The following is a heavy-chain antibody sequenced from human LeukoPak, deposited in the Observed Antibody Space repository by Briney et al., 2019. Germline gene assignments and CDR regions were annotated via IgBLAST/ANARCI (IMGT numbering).Heavy chain of an antibody. D-gene: IGHD3-10*01. Sequence: SEALSLTCTVSGGSISSSSYYWGRIRPPPGKGQEWIGSIYYSGSTYYNPSLKSRVTISVDTSKNQFSLKLSSVTAADTAVYYCARHGYGSGIRIIDYWGQGTLVTVSS. CDR1: GGSISSSSYY. J-gene: IGHJ4*02. CDR2: IYYSGST. CDR3: ARHGYGSGIRIIDY. V-gene: IGHV4-39*01.